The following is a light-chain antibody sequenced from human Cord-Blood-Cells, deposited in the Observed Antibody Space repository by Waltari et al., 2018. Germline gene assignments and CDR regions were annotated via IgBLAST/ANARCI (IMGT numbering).Light chain of an antibody. CDR3: LSADSSATWV. Sequence: SYELTQPPSVSVSLGQMARISCSGAALPKKYAYWYQQKPGQFPVLGIYKDSERPSGIPERFSGSSSGTIVTLTISGVQAEDEADYYCLSADSSATWVFGGGTKLTVL. J-gene: IGLJ3*02. CDR2: KDS. CDR1: ALPKKY. V-gene: IGLV3-16*01.